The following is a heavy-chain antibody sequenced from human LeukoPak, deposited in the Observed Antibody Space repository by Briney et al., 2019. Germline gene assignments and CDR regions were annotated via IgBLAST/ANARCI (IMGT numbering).Heavy chain of an antibody. V-gene: IGHV1-58*01. D-gene: IGHD1-26*01. CDR1: GFTFASSA. CDR2: IVVGSGNT. Sequence: TSVKVSCKASGFTFASSAVQWVRQARGQRLGWIGWIVVGSGNTNYAQKFQERVTITRDMSTSTAYMELSSLRSEDTAVYYCAADSGSYYAVREYWGQGTLVTVSS. CDR3: AADSGSYYAVREY. J-gene: IGHJ4*02.